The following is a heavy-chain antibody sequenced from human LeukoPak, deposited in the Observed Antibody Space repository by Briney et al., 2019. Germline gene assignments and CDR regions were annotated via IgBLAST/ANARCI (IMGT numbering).Heavy chain of an antibody. CDR1: GFTFSSYG. CDR2: ISYDGSNK. J-gene: IGHJ4*02. CDR3: AKEPGDY. Sequence: PGGSLRLSCAASGFTFSSYGMHWVRQAPGKGLEWVAVISYDGSNKYYADSVKGRFTISRDNSKNTLYLQMNSLRAEGTAVYYCAKEPGDYWGQGTLVTVSS. V-gene: IGHV3-30*18.